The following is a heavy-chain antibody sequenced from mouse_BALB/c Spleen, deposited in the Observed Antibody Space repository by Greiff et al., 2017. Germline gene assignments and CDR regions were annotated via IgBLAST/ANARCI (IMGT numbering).Heavy chain of an antibody. V-gene: IGHV2-2*02. J-gene: IGHJ3*01. Sequence: VQLQQSGPSLVQPSQSLSITCTVSGFSLTSYGVHWVRQSPGKGLEWLGVIWSGGSTDYNAAFISRLSISKDNSKSQVFFKMNSLQANDTAIYYCARNDYDVAYWGQGTLVTVSA. CDR3: ARNDYDVAY. CDR1: GFSLTSYG. CDR2: IWSGGST. D-gene: IGHD2-4*01.